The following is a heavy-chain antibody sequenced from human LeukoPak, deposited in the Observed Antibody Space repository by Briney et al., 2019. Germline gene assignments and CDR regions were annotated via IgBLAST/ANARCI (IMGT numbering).Heavy chain of an antibody. Sequence: SVKVSCKASGGTFSSYAISWVRQAPGQGLEWMGGIIPIFGTANYAQKVQGRGTITADESTSTAYMELSSLRSEDTAVYYGASVYCSSTSCYFQFGYFDYWGQGTLVTVSS. CDR3: ASVYCSSTSCYFQFGYFDY. V-gene: IGHV1-69*13. J-gene: IGHJ4*02. D-gene: IGHD2-2*01. CDR1: GGTFSSYA. CDR2: IIPIFGTA.